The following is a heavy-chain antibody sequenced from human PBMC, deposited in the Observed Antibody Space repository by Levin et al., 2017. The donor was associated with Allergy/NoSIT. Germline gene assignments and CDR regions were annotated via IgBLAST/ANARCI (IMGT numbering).Heavy chain of an antibody. D-gene: IGHD2-2*01. CDR1: GYTFTSYD. CDR3: ARVIGCSSTSCPYYYYGMDV. Sequence: GGSLRLSCKASGYTFTSYDINWVRQATGQGLEWMGWMNPNSGNTGYAQKFQGRVTMTRNTSISTAYMELSSLRSEDTAVYYCARVIGCSSTSCPYYYYGMDVWGQGTTVTVSS. J-gene: IGHJ6*02. V-gene: IGHV1-8*01. CDR2: MNPNSGNT.